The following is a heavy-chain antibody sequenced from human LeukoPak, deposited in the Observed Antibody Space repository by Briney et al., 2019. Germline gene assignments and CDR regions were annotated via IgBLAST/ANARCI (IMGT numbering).Heavy chain of an antibody. CDR2: IFYSGST. CDR1: SGSISTSNYY. J-gene: IGHJ4*02. CDR3: ARDPDVGYCSGGSCYYFDY. V-gene: IGHV4-39*07. Sequence: SETLSLTCTVSSGSISTSNYYWGWVRQPPGKALEWIGNIFYSGSTYYSPSLKSRVTISLDTSRNQFSLKLSSVTAADTAVYYCARDPDVGYCSGGSCYYFDYWGQGTLVTVSS. D-gene: IGHD2-15*01.